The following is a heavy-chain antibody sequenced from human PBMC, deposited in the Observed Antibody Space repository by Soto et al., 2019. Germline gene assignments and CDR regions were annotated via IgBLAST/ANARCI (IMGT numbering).Heavy chain of an antibody. Sequence: QVQLVQSGAEVKKPGSSVKVSCKASGGTFSSYAISWVRQAPGQGLEWMGGIIPIFGTANYAQKFQGRVTITADESKGTAYMELSSLRSEDTAVYYCARPDCSGGSCYRSGAFDIWGQGTMVTVSS. V-gene: IGHV1-69*01. D-gene: IGHD2-15*01. J-gene: IGHJ3*02. CDR2: IIPIFGTA. CDR3: ARPDCSGGSCYRSGAFDI. CDR1: GGTFSSYA.